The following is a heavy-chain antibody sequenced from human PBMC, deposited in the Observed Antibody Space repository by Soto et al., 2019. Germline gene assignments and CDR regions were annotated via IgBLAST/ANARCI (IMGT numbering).Heavy chain of an antibody. Sequence: PGGSLRLSCAASGFTFDDYTMHWVRQAPGKGLEWVSLISWDGGSTYYADSVKGRFTISRDNSKNSLYLQMNSLRTEDTALYYCAKEGIQLWWGGMDVWGQGTTVTVS. CDR3: AKEGIQLWWGGMDV. CDR1: GFTFDDYT. V-gene: IGHV3-43*01. D-gene: IGHD5-18*01. J-gene: IGHJ6*02. CDR2: ISWDGGST.